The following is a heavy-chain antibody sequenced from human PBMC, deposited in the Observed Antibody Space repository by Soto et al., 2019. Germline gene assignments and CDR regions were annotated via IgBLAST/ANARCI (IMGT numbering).Heavy chain of an antibody. CDR2: ISSGSDYI. CDR1: GFTFTTYS. V-gene: IGHV3-21*01. CDR3: ARDPYDFWSGTQTLDV. J-gene: IGHJ6*02. D-gene: IGHD3-3*01. Sequence: GGSLRLSCAASGFTFTTYSMNWVRQAPGKGLEWVSCISSGSDYIYYADSVKGRFTISRDNAKNSLYLQMNSLRAEDTAVYFCARDPYDFWSGTQTLDVWGQGTTVTVSS.